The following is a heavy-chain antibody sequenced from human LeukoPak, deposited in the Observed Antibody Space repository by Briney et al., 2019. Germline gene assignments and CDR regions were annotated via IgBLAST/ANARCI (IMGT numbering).Heavy chain of an antibody. J-gene: IGHJ3*02. D-gene: IGHD6-13*01. V-gene: IGHV1-18*01. CDR2: VSSYNGDT. Sequence: ASVKVSCKASGYTFTSYGISWVRQAPGQGLEWVGWVSSYNGDTNYAQRFQGRVTMNTDTSTSTAYMELRSLRSDDTAVYYCARDDSRIAAVGGGGAFDIWGQGTMVTVSS. CDR1: GYTFTSYG. CDR3: ARDDSRIAAVGGGGAFDI.